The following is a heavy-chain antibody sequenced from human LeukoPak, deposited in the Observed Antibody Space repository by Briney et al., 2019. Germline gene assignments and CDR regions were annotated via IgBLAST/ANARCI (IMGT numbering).Heavy chain of an antibody. CDR2: INPNSGGT. CDR1: GYTFTAYY. CDR3: ARGTPGSYLGY. D-gene: IGHD3-16*02. V-gene: IGHV1-2*04. Sequence: GASVKVSCKAPGYTFTAYYLHWVRQAPGQGREWMGWINPNSGGTNYAQKFKGWVTLTRDTSTNTTYMGLSRLASDVTAVYFCARGTPGSYLGYWGQGTLVTVSS. J-gene: IGHJ4*02.